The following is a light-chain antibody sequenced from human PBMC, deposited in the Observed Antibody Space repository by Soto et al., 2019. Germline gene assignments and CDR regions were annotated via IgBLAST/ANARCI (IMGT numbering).Light chain of an antibody. Sequence: DIVMTQSPLSLPVTPVDPASISFRSSQILLHSKGYNYLDWYLQKPGQSPQLLIYLGSNRASGVPDRFSGSGSGTDFTLKISRVEAEDVGVYYCMQALQTPWTFGQGTKVDIK. V-gene: IGKV2-28*01. CDR3: MQALQTPWT. CDR2: LGS. CDR1: QILLHSKGYNY. J-gene: IGKJ1*01.